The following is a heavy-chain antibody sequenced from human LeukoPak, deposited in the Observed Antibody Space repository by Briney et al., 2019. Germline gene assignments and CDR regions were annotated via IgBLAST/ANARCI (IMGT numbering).Heavy chain of an antibody. V-gene: IGHV3-7*03. Sequence: PGGSLRLSCAASGFTFSSHWMTWVRQPPGKGLEWVASIRQDEAERNYVDSVKGRFTISRDSSKNTLYLQMNRLRAEDAAVYYCAKAPVTTCSGAYCYPFDYWGQGTLVTVSS. J-gene: IGHJ4*02. CDR3: AKAPVTTCSGAYCYPFDY. CDR2: IRQDEAER. D-gene: IGHD2-21*01. CDR1: GFTFSSHW.